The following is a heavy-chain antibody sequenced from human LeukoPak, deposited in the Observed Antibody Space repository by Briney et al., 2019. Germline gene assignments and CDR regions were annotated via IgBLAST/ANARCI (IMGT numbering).Heavy chain of an antibody. J-gene: IGHJ4*02. CDR1: GGSISSYY. CDR2: IYYSGST. V-gene: IGHV4-59*01. D-gene: IGHD2-15*01. CDR3: ARSPRGYPYYFDY. Sequence: SETLSLTCTVSGGSISSYYWSWLRQPPGKGLEWIGYIYYSGSTNYNPSLKSRVTISVDTSKNQFSLKLSSVTAADTAVYYCARSPRGYPYYFDYWGQGTLVTVSS.